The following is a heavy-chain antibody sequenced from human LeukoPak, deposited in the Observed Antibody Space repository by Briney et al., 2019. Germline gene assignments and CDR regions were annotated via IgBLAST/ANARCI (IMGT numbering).Heavy chain of an antibody. D-gene: IGHD2-2*01. CDR3: ARPGYCSSTSCSNWFDP. CDR1: GYSFTSYW. Sequence: GESLKISCKGSGYSFTSYWIGWVRQMPGKGLEWMGVIYPGDSDTRYSPPFQGQVTISADKSISTAYLKWSGLKASDTAMYYCARPGYCSSTSCSNWFDPWGQGTLVTVSS. J-gene: IGHJ5*02. V-gene: IGHV5-51*01. CDR2: IYPGDSDT.